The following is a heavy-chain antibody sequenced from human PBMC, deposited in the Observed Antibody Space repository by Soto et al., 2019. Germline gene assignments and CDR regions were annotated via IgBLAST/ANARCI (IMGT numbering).Heavy chain of an antibody. CDR3: ARGLLSTYYYGSGSYLVPYYYYGMDV. V-gene: IGHV4-34*01. CDR1: GGSFSGYY. J-gene: IGHJ6*02. Sequence: SETLSLTCAVYGGSFSGYYWSWIRQPPGKGLEWIGEINHSGSTNYNPSLKSRVTISVDTSKNQFSLKLSSVTAADTAVYYCARGLLSTYYYGSGSYLVPYYYYGMDVWGQGTTVTVS. CDR2: INHSGST. D-gene: IGHD3-10*01.